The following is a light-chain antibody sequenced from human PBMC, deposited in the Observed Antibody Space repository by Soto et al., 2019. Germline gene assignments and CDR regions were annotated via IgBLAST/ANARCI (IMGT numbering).Light chain of an antibody. V-gene: IGKV1-39*01. CDR1: QSINRS. CDR2: AAS. Sequence: DVQVTQSPSSLSACPRSPVTITCRASQSINRSLNWYQQKRGRAPKLLIYAASTLQSGVPSRFSGRGSGTDFTLTISDLQTEDIASYYCQQSYSTPRTFGTGTKVDIK. CDR3: QQSYSTPRT. J-gene: IGKJ3*01.